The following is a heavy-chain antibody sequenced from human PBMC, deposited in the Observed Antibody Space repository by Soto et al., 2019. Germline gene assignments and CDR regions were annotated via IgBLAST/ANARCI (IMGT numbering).Heavy chain of an antibody. J-gene: IGHJ6*02. V-gene: IGHV3-74*01. D-gene: IGHD4-4*01. CDR3: ARPGYSNYGPGVDV. Sequence: EVQLVESGGGLAQPGGSLRLSCAASGFTFSVYWMHWVRQAPGKGLVWVSRIDSDGSTTSYADSVKGRFTISRDNAKSTLYLQMNSLRAEDTAVYYCARPGYSNYGPGVDVWGQGTTVTVSS. CDR2: IDSDGSTT. CDR1: GFTFSVYW.